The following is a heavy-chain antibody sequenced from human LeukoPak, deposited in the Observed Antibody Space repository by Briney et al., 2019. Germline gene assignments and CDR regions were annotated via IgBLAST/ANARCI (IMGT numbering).Heavy chain of an antibody. D-gene: IGHD1-26*01. CDR1: GYTFTVYY. CDR3: ARGLGELYYYYGMDV. CDR2: INPNSGGT. J-gene: IGHJ6*02. V-gene: IGHV1-2*02. Sequence: ASVKVSCKASGYTFTVYYMHWVRQAPGQGLEWMGWINPNSGGTNYAQKFQGRVTMTRDTSISTAYMELSRLRSDDTAVYYCARGLGELYYYYGMDVWGQGTTVTVSS.